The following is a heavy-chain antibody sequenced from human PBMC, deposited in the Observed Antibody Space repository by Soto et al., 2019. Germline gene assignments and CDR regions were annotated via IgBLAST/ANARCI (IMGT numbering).Heavy chain of an antibody. D-gene: IGHD6-13*01. CDR1: RGSISGSNW. V-gene: IGHV4-4*02. CDR2: IYHSGST. Sequence: PSETLSLTCAVSRGSISGSNWWSWVRQPPGKGLEWIGEIYHSGSTNYNPSLKSRVTISVDKSKNQFSLKLSSVTAADTAVYYCARGRGASWYGSYYYYYMDVWGKGTTVTVSS. CDR3: ARGRGASWYGSYYYYYMDV. J-gene: IGHJ6*03.